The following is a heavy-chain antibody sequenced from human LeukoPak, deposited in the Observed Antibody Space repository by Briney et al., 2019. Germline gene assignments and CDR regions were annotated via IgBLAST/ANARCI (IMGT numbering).Heavy chain of an antibody. J-gene: IGHJ6*02. CDR1: GYTFTSYA. CDR3: ARDLSSSWSQTDNYYYGMDV. CDR2: INTNTGNP. D-gene: IGHD6-13*01. Sequence: ASVTVSCTASGYTFTSYAMNWVRQAPGQGLEWMGWINTNTGNPTYAQGFTGRFVFSLDTSVSTAYLQISSLKAEDTAVYYCARDLSSSWSQTDNYYYGMDVWGQGTTVTVSS. V-gene: IGHV7-4-1*02.